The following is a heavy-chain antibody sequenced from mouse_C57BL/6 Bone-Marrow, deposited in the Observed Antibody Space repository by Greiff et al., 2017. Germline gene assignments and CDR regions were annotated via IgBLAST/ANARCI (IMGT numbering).Heavy chain of an antibody. CDR1: GYTFTDYY. CDR2: INPNNGGT. D-gene: IGHD2-5*01. Sequence: VQLQQSGPELVKPGASVKISCKASGYTFTDYYMNWVKQSHGKSLEWIGDINPNNGGTSYNQKFKDKATLTVDKSSSTAYMELRSLTSEDSAVYYCARCYYSNYPVAYWGQGTLVTVSA. J-gene: IGHJ3*01. V-gene: IGHV1-26*01. CDR3: ARCYYSNYPVAY.